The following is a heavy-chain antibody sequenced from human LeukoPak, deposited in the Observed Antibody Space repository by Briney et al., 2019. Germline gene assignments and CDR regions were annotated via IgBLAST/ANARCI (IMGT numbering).Heavy chain of an antibody. CDR1: GFTFSSYA. CDR2: ISGSGGST. J-gene: IGHJ4*02. CDR3: AKCETYYYGSGSYHFDY. V-gene: IGHV3-23*01. Sequence: SGGSLRLSCAASGFTFSSYAMSWVRQAPGKGLEWVSAISGSGGSTYYADSVKGRFTISRGNSKNTLYLQMNSLRAEDTAVYYCAKCETYYYGSGSYHFDYWGQGTLVTVSS. D-gene: IGHD3-10*01.